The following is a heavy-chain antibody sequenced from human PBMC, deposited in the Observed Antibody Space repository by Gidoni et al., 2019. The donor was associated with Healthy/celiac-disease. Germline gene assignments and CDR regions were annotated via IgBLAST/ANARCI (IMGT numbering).Heavy chain of an antibody. Sequence: QVQLVQSGAEVKKPGSSVKVSCKASVGTFSSYAISWVRQAPGQGLEWMGGIIPIFGTANYAQKFQGRVTITADESTSTAYMELSSLRSEDTAVYYCARVWQQLVQANWFDPWGQGTLVTVSS. J-gene: IGHJ5*02. CDR3: ARVWQQLVQANWFDP. CDR2: IIPIFGTA. V-gene: IGHV1-69*01. D-gene: IGHD6-13*01. CDR1: VGTFSSYA.